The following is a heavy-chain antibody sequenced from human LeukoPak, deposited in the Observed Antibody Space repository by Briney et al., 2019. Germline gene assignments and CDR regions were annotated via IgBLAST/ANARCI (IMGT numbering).Heavy chain of an antibody. J-gene: IGHJ4*02. CDR2: IKQDGSEA. CDR3: ARNGGNRFDY. D-gene: IGHD4-23*01. V-gene: IGHV3-7*01. Sequence: GGSLRLSCAASGFTFSSYWMTWVRQAPGKGLEWVANIKQDGSEAYYVDSVKGRFTVSRDNAKNSLYLQLNSLGAEDTAVYYCARNGGNRFDYWGQGTLVTVSS. CDR1: GFTFSSYW.